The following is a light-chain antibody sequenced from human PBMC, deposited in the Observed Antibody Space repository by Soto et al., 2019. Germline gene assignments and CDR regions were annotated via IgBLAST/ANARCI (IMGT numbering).Light chain of an antibody. V-gene: IGKV1-27*01. CDR3: QQWSLYSWT. CDR1: QGISIF. CDR2: GAS. Sequence: DIQLTHSPSSLSACAGDRVTLTCRVSQGISIFLDWYRQKSGKLPNLLIYGASNLQSGVPSRFSGTGSGTDFTLTIYNLQPDDVATYYCQQWSLYSWTFGQGTKVDIK. J-gene: IGKJ1*01.